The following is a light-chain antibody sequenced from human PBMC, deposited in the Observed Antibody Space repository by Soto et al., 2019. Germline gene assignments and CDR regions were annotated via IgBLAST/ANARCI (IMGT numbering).Light chain of an antibody. CDR1: QGNNSF. CDR2: AAS. V-gene: IGKV1-9*01. J-gene: IGKJ2*01. CDR3: QQLNDRRFS. Sequence: IQLTQSPCSLSASVGDRVTISCRASQGNNSFVAWYQQKSGKAPKLLIYAASTLQSGVPSRFSGSGSGTDFTLTISSLQPEDFATYYCQQLNDRRFSFGQGTKLDIK.